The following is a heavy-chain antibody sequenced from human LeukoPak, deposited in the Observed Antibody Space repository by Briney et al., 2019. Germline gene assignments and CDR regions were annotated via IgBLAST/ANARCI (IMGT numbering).Heavy chain of an antibody. CDR2: ISSSGSTI. V-gene: IGHV3-48*03. CDR3: ARVGGSHDYTHGGLDY. Sequence: PGGSLRLSCAASGFTFSSYEMNWVRQAPGKGLEWVSYISSSGSTIYYADSVKGRCTISRDNAKNSLYLQMNSLRAEDTAVYYCARVGGSHDYTHGGLDYWGQGTLVTVSS. CDR1: GFTFSSYE. D-gene: IGHD3-16*01. J-gene: IGHJ4*02.